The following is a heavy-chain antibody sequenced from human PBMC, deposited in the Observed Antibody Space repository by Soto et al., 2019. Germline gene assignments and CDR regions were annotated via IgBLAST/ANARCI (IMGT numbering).Heavy chain of an antibody. Sequence: QVQLVQSGAEGREPGSSVKVSCEASGGTFRSYAINWVRQAPGQGLEWMGGIIPMFGKPNYAEKFLGRVTISADESTRTAYMEVTRLKSEDTAVYYCARSMETNYFYCMDVWGLGTTVTVSS. CDR1: GGTFRSYA. CDR3: ARSMETNYFYCMDV. V-gene: IGHV1-69*01. CDR2: IIPMFGKP. J-gene: IGHJ6*02. D-gene: IGHD2-8*01.